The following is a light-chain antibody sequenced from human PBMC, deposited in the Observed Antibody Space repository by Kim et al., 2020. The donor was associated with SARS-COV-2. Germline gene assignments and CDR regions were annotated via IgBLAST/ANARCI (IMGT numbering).Light chain of an antibody. CDR1: QLGNKY. Sequence: SYELTQPPSVSVSPGQTASITCSGDQLGNKYSSWYQQKAGQSPVLVIYQDNTRPSGIPERFSGSNSGNTATLTISGTQAMDEADYYCQAWDSFTAVFGGGTKLTVL. CDR2: QDN. V-gene: IGLV3-1*01. CDR3: QAWDSFTAV. J-gene: IGLJ3*02.